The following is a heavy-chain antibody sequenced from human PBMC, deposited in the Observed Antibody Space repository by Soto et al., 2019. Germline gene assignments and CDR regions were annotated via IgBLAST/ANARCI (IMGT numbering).Heavy chain of an antibody. V-gene: IGHV4-34*01. D-gene: IGHD3-3*01. CDR2: INHTGGT. J-gene: IGHJ5*02. CDR1: GGSVNGYY. Sequence: SETLSLSCAVYGGSVNGYYWNWIRKPPGKGLEWIGEINHTGGTHYNPSLKSRVTMSVDTSKNQFSLRLSSVTAADTAIYYCATRITVFGLLIPPFDPWGQGTQVTVPQ. CDR3: ATRITVFGLLIPPFDP.